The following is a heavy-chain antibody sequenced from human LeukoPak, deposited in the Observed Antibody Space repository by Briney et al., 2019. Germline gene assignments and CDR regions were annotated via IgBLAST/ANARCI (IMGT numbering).Heavy chain of an antibody. D-gene: IGHD4/OR15-4a*01. Sequence: ASVKVSCKASAYTFSGYYMHWVRRAPGQGLEWMGRINPNSGDTNYAQNFQGRVTMTWDTSIATAYVELSRLTPDDTAIYYCARGGADYWGQGTLVTVSS. V-gene: IGHV1-2*06. J-gene: IGHJ4*02. CDR2: INPNSGDT. CDR1: AYTFSGYY. CDR3: ARGGADY.